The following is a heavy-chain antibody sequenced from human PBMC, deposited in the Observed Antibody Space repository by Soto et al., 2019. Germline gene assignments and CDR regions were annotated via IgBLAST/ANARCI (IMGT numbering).Heavy chain of an antibody. J-gene: IGHJ4*02. D-gene: IGHD6-13*01. CDR2: IAYDGSNR. CDR3: ARDRGGSWTFDY. Sequence: QVQLVESGGGVVQPGRSLTLSCEVSEFTFTTHGMHWVRQSPGKGLEWVAGIAYDGSNRNYGDSVKGRFIVSRHNPKKTLYLQMNSLRDEDTAVYFCARDRGGSWTFDYWGQGTLVIVSS. CDR1: EFTFTTHG. V-gene: IGHV3-30*03.